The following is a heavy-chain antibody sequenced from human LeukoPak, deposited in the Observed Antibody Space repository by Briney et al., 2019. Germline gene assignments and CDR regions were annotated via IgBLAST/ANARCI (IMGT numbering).Heavy chain of an antibody. CDR2: ISSSSSCI. CDR3: ARDLYSSSWYRSFCDY. J-gene: IGHJ4*02. D-gene: IGHD6-13*01. CDR1: GFTFSSYS. Sequence: GGSLRLSCAASGFTFSSYSMNWVRQAPGKGLEWVSSISSSSSCIYYADSVKGRFTISRDNAKNSLYLQMNSLRAEDTAVYYCARDLYSSSWYRSFCDYWGQGTLVTVSS. V-gene: IGHV3-21*01.